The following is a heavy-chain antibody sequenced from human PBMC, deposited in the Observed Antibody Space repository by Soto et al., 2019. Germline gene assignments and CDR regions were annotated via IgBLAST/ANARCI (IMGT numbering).Heavy chain of an antibody. D-gene: IGHD4-17*01. V-gene: IGHV3-74*01. Sequence: GGSLRLSCAASGFAFSSYWMHWVLRAPWKGLVWVSRINSDGSSTSYADSVKGRFTISRDNAKNTLYLQMNSLRAEDTAVYYCARDRPVTNWYFDLWARPIPVTVSS. CDR3: ARDRPVTNWYFDL. CDR2: INSDGSST. CDR1: GFAFSSYW. J-gene: IGHJ2*01.